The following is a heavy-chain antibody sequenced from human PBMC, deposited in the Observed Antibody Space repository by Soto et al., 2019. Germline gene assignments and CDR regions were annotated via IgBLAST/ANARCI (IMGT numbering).Heavy chain of an antibody. CDR1: GGSISSSSYY. D-gene: IGHD4-17*01. CDR2: IYYSGST. V-gene: IGHV4-39*01. J-gene: IGHJ4*02. CDR3: ARVGLMTTVTTTDY. Sequence: SETLSLTCTVSGGSISSSSYYWGWIRQPPGKGLEWIGSIYYSGSTYYNPSLKSRVTISVDTSKNQFSLKLSSVTAAGTAVYYCARVGLMTTVTTTDYWGQGTLVTVSS.